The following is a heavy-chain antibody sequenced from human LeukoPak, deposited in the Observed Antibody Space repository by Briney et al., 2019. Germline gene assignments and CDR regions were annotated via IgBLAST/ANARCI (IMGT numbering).Heavy chain of an antibody. CDR2: MNPNSGNT. J-gene: IGHJ4*02. Sequence: ASVKVSCKASGYTFTSYDIKWVRQATGQGLEWMGWMNPNSGNTGYAQKFQGRVTITRNTSISTAYMELSSLRSEDTAVYYCARGDLIAAGVDYWGQGTLVTVSS. V-gene: IGHV1-8*03. D-gene: IGHD6-13*01. CDR3: ARGDLIAAGVDY. CDR1: GYTFTSYD.